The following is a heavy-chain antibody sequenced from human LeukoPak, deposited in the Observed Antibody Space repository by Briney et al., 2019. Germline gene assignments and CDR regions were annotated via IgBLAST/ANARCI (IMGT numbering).Heavy chain of an antibody. D-gene: IGHD6-13*01. V-gene: IGHV1-18*01. CDR2: ISAYNGNT. CDR1: GYTFTSYG. Sequence: GASVKVSCKASGYTFTSYGISWVRQAPGQGLEWMGWISAYNGNTNYAQKLQGRVTMTTDTSTSTAYMELSSLRSEDTAVYYCSYIAAAGFYYYYMDVWGKGTTVTVSS. CDR3: SYIAAAGFYYYYMDV. J-gene: IGHJ6*03.